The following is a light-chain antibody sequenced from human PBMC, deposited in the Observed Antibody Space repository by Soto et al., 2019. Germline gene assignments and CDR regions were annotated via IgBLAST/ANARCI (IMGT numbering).Light chain of an antibody. CDR2: GAS. CDR3: QQANSFLS. J-gene: IGKJ4*01. CDR1: QGISRW. V-gene: IGKV1-12*02. Sequence: DIQMTQSPSSVSASVGDRVTITCRASQGISRWLAWYQQKPGKAPKLLIYGASNLPSGVPSRFSGSASGTAFTLTSTHLQPEDVANYYCQQANSFLSFGGGTKVEIK.